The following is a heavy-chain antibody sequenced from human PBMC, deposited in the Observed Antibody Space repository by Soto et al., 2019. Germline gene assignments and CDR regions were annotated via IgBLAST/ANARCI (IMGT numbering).Heavy chain of an antibody. Sequence: EVQLLESGGGLVEPGGSLRLSCAASGFTFRSYAMTWVRQAPGKGLEWVSYTGGGGVSTYYADSVKGRFTSSRDDSKNTLYLQMNSLRAEDPALYYCAKIVGGGSHHDAFDIWGQGTMVTVSS. CDR3: AKIVGGGSHHDAFDI. CDR1: GFTFRSYA. D-gene: IGHD2-15*01. CDR2: TGGGGVST. J-gene: IGHJ3*02. V-gene: IGHV3-23*01.